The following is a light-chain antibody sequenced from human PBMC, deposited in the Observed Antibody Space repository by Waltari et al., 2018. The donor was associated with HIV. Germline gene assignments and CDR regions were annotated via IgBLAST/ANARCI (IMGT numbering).Light chain of an antibody. Sequence: QSALTQPRSVSASPGQSVTISCTGPSSDVGGYNYVSWYQHHPGKAPKFMIYDVNKRPSGVPDRFSGSKSGNTASLTISGLQAEDEADYYCCSYADNYPVVFGGGTKLTVL. V-gene: IGLV2-11*01. J-gene: IGLJ2*01. CDR3: CSYADNYPVV. CDR2: DVN. CDR1: SSDVGGYNY.